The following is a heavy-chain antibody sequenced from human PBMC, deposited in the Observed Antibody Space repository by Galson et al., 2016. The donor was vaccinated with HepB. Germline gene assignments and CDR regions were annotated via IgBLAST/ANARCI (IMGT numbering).Heavy chain of an antibody. CDR3: ASSVVVAGIIDY. Sequence: SLRLSCAASGFTFSSYAMNWVRQAPGTGLEWVAAIWSGGIKKYYADAAEGRFTISRDNSENQVYLQIDPLRVEYAAMYYCASSVVVAGIIDYWGQGTLVTVSS. D-gene: IGHD2-2*01. CDR1: GFTFSSYA. CDR2: IWSGGIKK. V-gene: IGHV3-33*08. J-gene: IGHJ4*02.